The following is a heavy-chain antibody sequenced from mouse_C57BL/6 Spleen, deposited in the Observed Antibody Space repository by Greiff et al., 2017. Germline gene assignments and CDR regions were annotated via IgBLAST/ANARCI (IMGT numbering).Heavy chain of an antibody. Sequence: EVKLVESEGGLVQPGSSMKLSCTASGFTFSDYYMAWVRQVPEKGLEWVANINYDGSSTYYLGSLKSRFIISRDNAKNILYLQMSSLKSEDTATYYCARDRPNYYGSSYVSGFDYWGQGTTLTVSA. CDR1: GFTFSDYY. J-gene: IGHJ2*01. CDR2: INYDGSST. V-gene: IGHV5-16*01. D-gene: IGHD1-1*01. CDR3: ARDRPNYYGSSYVSGFDY.